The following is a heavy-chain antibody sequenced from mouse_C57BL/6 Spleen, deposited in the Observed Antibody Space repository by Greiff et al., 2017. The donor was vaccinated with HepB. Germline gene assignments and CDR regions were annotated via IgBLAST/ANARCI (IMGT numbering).Heavy chain of an antibody. CDR1: GYTFTSYW. CDR2: IDPSDSYT. V-gene: IGHV1-50*01. J-gene: IGHJ2*01. D-gene: IGHD6-1*01. CDR3: APLASVFDY. Sequence: VQLQQSGAELVKPGASVKLSCKASGYTFTSYWMQWVKQRPGQGLEWIGEIDPSDSYTNYNQKFKGKATLTVDKSSSTAYMQLSSLKSEDSAVYYCAPLASVFDYWGQGTTLTVSS.